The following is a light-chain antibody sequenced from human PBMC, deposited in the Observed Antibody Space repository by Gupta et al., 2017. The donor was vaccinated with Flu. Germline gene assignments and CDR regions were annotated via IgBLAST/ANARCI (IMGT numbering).Light chain of an antibody. CDR1: ALPKQF. J-gene: IGLJ2*01. Sequence: SFELTQPPAVSVAPGQPAKITCSGDALPKQFAYWYQQRPGQAPFLLIYNDIGRPSKSPARFSGSSSGTRATSTTSAVQAEDEADDYCQSADSGGTYVVCGGGTKLTVL. CDR2: NDI. CDR3: QSADSGGTYVV. V-gene: IGLV3-25*03.